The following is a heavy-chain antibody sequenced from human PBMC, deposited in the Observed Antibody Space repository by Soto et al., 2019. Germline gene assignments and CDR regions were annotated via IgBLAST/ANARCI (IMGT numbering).Heavy chain of an antibody. D-gene: IGHD3-3*01. CDR2: ISYDGSNK. CDR3: ARGGIDFWSGYGY. V-gene: IGHV3-30-3*01. CDR1: GFTFSSYA. Sequence: QVQLVESGGGVVQPGRSLRLSCAASGFTFSSYAMHWVRQAPGKGLEWVAVISYDGSNKYYADSVKGRFTISRDNSKNTLYLPMNSLRAEDTAVYYCARGGIDFWSGYGYWGQGTLVTVFS. J-gene: IGHJ4*02.